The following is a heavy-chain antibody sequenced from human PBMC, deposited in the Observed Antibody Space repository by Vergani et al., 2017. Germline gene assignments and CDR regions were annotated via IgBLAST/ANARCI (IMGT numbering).Heavy chain of an antibody. D-gene: IGHD3-10*01. Sequence: QVQLQESGPRLVRPSQTLSLTCTVSGGSINTGAYYWSWIRQPAGKGLEWIGRVYTSGMTNYNPSLKSRVTLLVDRSKSQLSLKLTSVTAGDTAVYFCARELSYYYGSGSDDYKTYYYECMYVWGPGTTVTVSS. V-gene: IGHV4-61*02. CDR3: ARELSYYYGSGSDDYKTYYYECMYV. CDR2: VYTSGMT. J-gene: IGHJ6*02. CDR1: GGSINTGAYY.